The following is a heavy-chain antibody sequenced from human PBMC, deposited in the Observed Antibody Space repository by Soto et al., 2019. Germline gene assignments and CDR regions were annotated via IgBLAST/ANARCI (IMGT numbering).Heavy chain of an antibody. CDR2: IYYSGTT. V-gene: IGHV4-31*03. CDR1: GGSISSGGYY. CDR3: AASCVGCGGFHYYGMDV. Sequence: PSETLSLTCTVSGGSISSGGYYWNWIRQHPGKGLEWIGYIYYSGTTYYNPSLKSRVTISVDTSKNQFSLKLSSVTAADTAVYYCAASCVGCGGFHYYGMDVWGQGTTVT. J-gene: IGHJ6*01. D-gene: IGHD2-21*01.